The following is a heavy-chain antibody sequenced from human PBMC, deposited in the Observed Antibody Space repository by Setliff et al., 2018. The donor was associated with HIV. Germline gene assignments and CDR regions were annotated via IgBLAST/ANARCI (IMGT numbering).Heavy chain of an antibody. J-gene: IGHJ6*03. CDR3: ARDRGGAAAGGYYYMDV. CDR1: GGSISSGGYY. V-gene: IGHV4-31*03. D-gene: IGHD6-13*01. CDR2: IYYSGST. Sequence: SETLSLTCTVSGGSISSGGYYWSWIRQHPGKGLEWIGYIYYSGSTYYNPSLKSRVTISVDTSKNQFSLKLSSVTAADTAVYYCARDRGGAAAGGYYYMDVWGKGTTVTVSS.